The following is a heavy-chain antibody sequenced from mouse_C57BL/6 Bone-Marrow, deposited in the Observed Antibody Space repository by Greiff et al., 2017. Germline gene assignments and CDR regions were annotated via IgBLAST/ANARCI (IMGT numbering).Heavy chain of an antibody. Sequence: QVQLQQSGAELARPGASVKMSCKASGYTFTSYTMHWVKQRPGQGLEWIGYINPSSGYTKYNQKFKDKATLTADKSSSTAYMQLSSLTSEDSAVYYCAKLYPHYYAMDYWGQGTSVTVSS. CDR2: INPSSGYT. V-gene: IGHV1-4*01. D-gene: IGHD2-12*01. CDR3: AKLYPHYYAMDY. CDR1: GYTFTSYT. J-gene: IGHJ4*01.